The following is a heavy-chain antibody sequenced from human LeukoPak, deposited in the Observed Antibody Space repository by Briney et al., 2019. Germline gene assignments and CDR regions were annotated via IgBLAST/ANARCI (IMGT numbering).Heavy chain of an antibody. V-gene: IGHV3-33*01. CDR3: ARDPGYTGTALDY. CDR2: IWYEGSNK. J-gene: IGHJ4*02. CDR1: GFTFSSYG. D-gene: IGHD6-13*01. Sequence: PGGSLRLSCAASGFTFSSYGMRWVRQAPGKGLEGVAVIWYEGSNKYYADSVKGRFTISRDNSKNTLYLQMNRLRAEDTAVYYCARDPGYTGTALDYWGQGTLVTVSS.